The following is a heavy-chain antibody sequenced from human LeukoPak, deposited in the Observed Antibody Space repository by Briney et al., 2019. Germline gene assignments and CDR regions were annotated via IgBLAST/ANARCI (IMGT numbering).Heavy chain of an antibody. Sequence: SETQSLTCTVSGGSISTYYWSWIRQPPGEGLEWIGSIYYSGTTHSNPSLKSRATISVDTSKNHLSLKVNSVTAADTAVYYCARGASGTLYDAFDIWGRGTMVTVSS. CDR2: IYYSGTT. J-gene: IGHJ3*02. D-gene: IGHD1-26*01. CDR1: GGSISTYY. CDR3: ARGASGTLYDAFDI. V-gene: IGHV4-59*01.